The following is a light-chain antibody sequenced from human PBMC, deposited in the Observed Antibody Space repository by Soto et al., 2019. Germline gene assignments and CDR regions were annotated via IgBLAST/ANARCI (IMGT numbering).Light chain of an antibody. Sequence: QSALTQPPSASGSPGQSVTISCTGTSSDVGGYNYVSWYQQHPGKAPKLMIYDVDKRPSGVPDRFSGSESGNTASLTVSGLQAEDEADYYCGSYAGGNNWVFGGGTKLTV. V-gene: IGLV2-8*01. J-gene: IGLJ3*02. CDR1: SSDVGGYNY. CDR3: GSYAGGNNWV. CDR2: DVD.